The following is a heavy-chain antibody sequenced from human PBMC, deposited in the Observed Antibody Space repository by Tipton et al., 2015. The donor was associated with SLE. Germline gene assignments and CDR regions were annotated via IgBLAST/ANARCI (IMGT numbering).Heavy chain of an antibody. J-gene: IGHJ6*02. V-gene: IGHV3-74*01. Sequence: GSLRLSCAASGFTFSSYWMHWVRQAPGKGLVWVSRINSDGSSTSYADSVKGRFTISRDNAKNTLYLQMDSLRAEDTAVYYCAKVVGIAVAPYHYYGMDVWGQGTTVTVSS. CDR2: INSDGSST. D-gene: IGHD6-19*01. CDR3: AKVVGIAVAPYHYYGMDV. CDR1: GFTFSSYW.